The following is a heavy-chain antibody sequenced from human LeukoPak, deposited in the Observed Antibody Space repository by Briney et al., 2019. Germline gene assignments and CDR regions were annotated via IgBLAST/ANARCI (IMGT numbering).Heavy chain of an antibody. V-gene: IGHV3-7*01. J-gene: IGHJ4*02. CDR3: ARGYSGYDWLFDY. CDR2: IKQDGSEK. CDR1: GFTFSSYW. D-gene: IGHD5-12*01. Sequence: GGSLRLSCAASGFTFSSYWMSWVRQAPGKGLEWVANIKQDGSEKYYVDSVKGRLTISRDNAKNSLYLQMNSLRAEDTAVYYCARGYSGYDWLFDYWGRGTLVTVSS.